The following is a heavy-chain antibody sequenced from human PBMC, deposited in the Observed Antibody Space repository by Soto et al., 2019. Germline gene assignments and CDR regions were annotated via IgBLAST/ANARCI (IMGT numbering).Heavy chain of an antibody. CDR1: GASVTMSSYY. CDR2: IHSHSGST. CDR3: ARPGDAYGLDV. J-gene: IGHJ6*02. Sequence: SETLSLTCSVSGASVTMSSYYWACIRQPPGKGLEWIASIHSHSGSTYYDPSLRGRVLISVDTSKNHFSLNLSSVTAADTAVYYCARPGDAYGLDVWGQGTTVTVSS. V-gene: IGHV4-39*01. D-gene: IGHD2-21*02.